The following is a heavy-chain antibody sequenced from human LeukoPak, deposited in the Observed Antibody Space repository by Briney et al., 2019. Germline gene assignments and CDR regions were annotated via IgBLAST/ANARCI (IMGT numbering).Heavy chain of an antibody. CDR3: ARATSDYYDSRDLFYYYYMDV. D-gene: IGHD3-22*01. J-gene: IGHJ6*03. Sequence: PGGSLRLSCAASGFTFSSYAMHWVRQAPGKGLEWVAVISYDGSNKYYADSVKGRFTISRDNSKNTLYLQMNSLRAEDTAVYYCARATSDYYDSRDLFYYYYMDVWGKGTTVTVSS. CDR2: ISYDGSNK. V-gene: IGHV3-30*04. CDR1: GFTFSSYA.